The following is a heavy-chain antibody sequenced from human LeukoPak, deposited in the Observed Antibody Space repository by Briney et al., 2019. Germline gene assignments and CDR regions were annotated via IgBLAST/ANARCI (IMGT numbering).Heavy chain of an antibody. V-gene: IGHV3-30*18. Sequence: GGSLRLSCAASGFTFSSYSMNWVRQAPGKGLEWVAVISYDGSNKYYADSVKGRFTISRDNSKNTLYLQMNSLRAEDTAVYYCAKDLRIVGALKGLDVWGQGTTVTVSS. D-gene: IGHD1-26*01. CDR1: GFTFSSYS. CDR2: ISYDGSNK. J-gene: IGHJ6*02. CDR3: AKDLRIVGALKGLDV.